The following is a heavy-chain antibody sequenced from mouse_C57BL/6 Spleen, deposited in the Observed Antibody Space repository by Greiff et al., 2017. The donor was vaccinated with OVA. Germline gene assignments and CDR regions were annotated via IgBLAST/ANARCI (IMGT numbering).Heavy chain of an antibody. J-gene: IGHJ1*03. D-gene: IGHD2-3*01. Sequence: VQLQQSGAVLVKPGASVKMSCKASGYTFTTYPIEWMKQNHGKSLEWIGNFHPYNDDTKYNEKFKGKATLTVEKSSSTVYLELSRLTSDDSAVYYCARSGYYGLVGYWYFDVWGTGTTVTVSS. CDR2: FHPYNDDT. V-gene: IGHV1-47*01. CDR1: GYTFTTYP. CDR3: ARSGYYGLVGYWYFDV.